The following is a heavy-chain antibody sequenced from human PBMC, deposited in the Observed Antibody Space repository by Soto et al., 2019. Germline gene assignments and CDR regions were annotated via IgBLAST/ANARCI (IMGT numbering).Heavy chain of an antibody. J-gene: IGHJ4*02. V-gene: IGHV3-48*01. Sequence: EVQLVETGGGLVQPGGSLRLSCAASGFTFSSYSMNWVRQAPGKGLEWVSYITSSSSTIYYADSVKGRFTISRDNAKNSLYLQMNSRRAEDTAVYYWARGSELSLWGQGILVTVSS. CDR1: GFTFSSYS. CDR3: ARGSELSL. CDR2: ITSSSSTI. D-gene: IGHD1-7*01.